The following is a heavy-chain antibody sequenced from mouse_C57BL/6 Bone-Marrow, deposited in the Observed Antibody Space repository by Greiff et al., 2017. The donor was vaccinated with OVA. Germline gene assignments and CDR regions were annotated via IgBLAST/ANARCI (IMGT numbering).Heavy chain of an antibody. D-gene: IGHD1-3*01. CDR3: ARASDNLIRGARDY. CDR1: GFTFSSYG. Sequence: EVKVEESGGDLVKPGGSLKLSCAASGFTFSSYGMSWVRQTPDKRLEWVATISSGGSYTYYPDRVKGRFNSSRDNAKNNLDLQMSSLKSEDTAMYYRARASDNLIRGARDYWGQGTSVTVSS. CDR2: ISSGGSYT. J-gene: IGHJ4*01. V-gene: IGHV5-6*02.